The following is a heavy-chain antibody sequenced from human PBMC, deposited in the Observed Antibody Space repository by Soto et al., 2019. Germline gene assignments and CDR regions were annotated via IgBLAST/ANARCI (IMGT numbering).Heavy chain of an antibody. Sequence: PSETLSLTCTVSSGSISNYYWSWIRQPPGKGLEWIGYINNSGSTKYNPSLRSRVTISVDTSKNQFSLKLTSVTAADTAVYYCARGAVYDILTCYAHGWADYWGQGILVT. CDR1: SGSISNYY. V-gene: IGHV4-59*01. J-gene: IGHJ4*02. D-gene: IGHD3-9*01. CDR2: INNSGST. CDR3: ARGAVYDILTCYAHGWADY.